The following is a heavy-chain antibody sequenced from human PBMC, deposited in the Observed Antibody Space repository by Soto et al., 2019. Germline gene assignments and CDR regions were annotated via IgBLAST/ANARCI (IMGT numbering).Heavy chain of an antibody. Sequence: EVQLLQSGGGVVQPGGSLRLSCAASGFTFSNYAMRWIRQAPGKGLEWVSAIGGGGSPTYYADSVKGRFTVSRDNSKNTLYLHMNSLRAEDTAVYYCAKRGTNSGDDYWGQGTLVTVSS. D-gene: IGHD2-21*01. CDR1: GFTFSNYA. J-gene: IGHJ4*02. CDR2: IGGGGSPT. V-gene: IGHV3-23*01. CDR3: AKRGTNSGDDY.